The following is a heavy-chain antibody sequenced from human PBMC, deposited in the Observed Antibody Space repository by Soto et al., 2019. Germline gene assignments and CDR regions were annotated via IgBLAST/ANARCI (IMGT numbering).Heavy chain of an antibody. CDR3: ARPYYGENDYYYYMDV. J-gene: IGHJ6*03. V-gene: IGHV3-53*04. D-gene: IGHD1-26*01. Sequence: GGSLRLSCAASGFTVSSNYMSWVRQAPGKGLEWVSVIYSGGSTYYADSVKGRFTISRHNSKNTLYLQMNSLRAEDTAVYYCARPYYGENDYYYYMDVWGKGTTVTVSS. CDR1: GFTVSSNY. CDR2: IYSGGST.